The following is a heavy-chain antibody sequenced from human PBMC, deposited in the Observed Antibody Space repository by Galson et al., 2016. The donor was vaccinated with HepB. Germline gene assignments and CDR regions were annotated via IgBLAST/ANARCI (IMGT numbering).Heavy chain of an antibody. CDR2: ISYDGSNK. CDR3: ARDSDTSGLHWYFDL. Sequence: SLRLSCAASGFIFSNYGMHWVRQSAGKGLEWVAVISYDGSNKYYADSVKGRFTISRDNSKNTLYLQMNSLRAEDTALYYCARDSDTSGLHWYFDLWGRGTLVTVSS. CDR1: GFIFSNYG. V-gene: IGHV3-30*03. D-gene: IGHD3-22*01. J-gene: IGHJ2*01.